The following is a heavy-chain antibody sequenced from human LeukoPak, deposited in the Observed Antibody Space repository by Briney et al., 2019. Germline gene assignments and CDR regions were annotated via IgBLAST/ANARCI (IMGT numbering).Heavy chain of an antibody. D-gene: IGHD3-22*01. Sequence: ASVKVSCKASGYTFTGYYMHWVRQAPGQGLEWMGRINPNSGGTNYAQKFQGRVTMTRDTSISTAYMELSGLRSDGTAVYYCASRKYYDSSGRPLDYWGQGTLVTVSS. CDR2: INPNSGGT. CDR3: ASRKYYDSSGRPLDY. CDR1: GYTFTGYY. J-gene: IGHJ4*02. V-gene: IGHV1-2*06.